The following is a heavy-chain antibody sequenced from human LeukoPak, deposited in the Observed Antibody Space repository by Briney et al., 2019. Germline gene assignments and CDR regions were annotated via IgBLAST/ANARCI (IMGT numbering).Heavy chain of an antibody. CDR2: IYYSGST. CDR1: GGSISSYY. CDR3: ASVRRGFGESSKYYSYYYMDV. J-gene: IGHJ6*03. V-gene: IGHV4-59*04. D-gene: IGHD3-10*01. Sequence: PSETLSLTCTVSGGSISSYYWSWIRQPPGKGLEWIGYIYYSGSTYFNPSLKSRVTISVDTSKNQFSLKLSAVTAADTAVYYCASVRRGFGESSKYYSYYYMDVWGNGTTVTISS.